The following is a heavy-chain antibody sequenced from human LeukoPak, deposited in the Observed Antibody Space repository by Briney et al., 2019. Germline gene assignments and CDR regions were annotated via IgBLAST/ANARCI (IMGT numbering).Heavy chain of an antibody. CDR1: GFTYITFW. D-gene: IGHD3-10*01. CDR2: MNSDASTT. V-gene: IGHV3-74*01. CDR3: ARAFGSGSQVINYFDF. Sequence: QPGGSLSLPCGVCGFTYITFWMQWVRQSPGEGVVWVSSMNSDASTTTYADSVKGRYTISRDNAKNMVYLQMNSLRAEDTAVYYCARAFGSGSQVINYFDFWGQGALVTVSS. J-gene: IGHJ4*02.